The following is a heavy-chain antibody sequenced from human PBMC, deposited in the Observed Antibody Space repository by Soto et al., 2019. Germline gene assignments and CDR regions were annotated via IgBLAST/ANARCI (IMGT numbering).Heavy chain of an antibody. CDR3: SSGGYYFDY. Sequence: QLVESGGGLVKPGESFRLSCVGSGFTFSNAWMNWVRQAPGKGLEWVGRIKSKPVGGTIDYAAPVIGRFTISRDDSKSTVYLQMNSLKTEDTAVYYCSSGGYYFDYWGRGTLVTVSS. CDR1: GFTFSNAW. J-gene: IGHJ4*02. D-gene: IGHD3-10*01. CDR2: IKSKPVGGTI. V-gene: IGHV3-15*07.